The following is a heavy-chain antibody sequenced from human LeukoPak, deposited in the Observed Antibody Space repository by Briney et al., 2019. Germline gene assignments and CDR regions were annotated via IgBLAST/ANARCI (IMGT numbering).Heavy chain of an antibody. CDR3: ARVSAWPYYFDY. Sequence: PSETLSLTCAVYGGSFSGYYWSWIRQPPGKGLEWIGEINHSGSTNYNPSLKSRVTISVDTSKNQFSLKLSSVTAADTAVYYCARVSAWPYYFDYWGQGTLVTVSS. J-gene: IGHJ4*02. V-gene: IGHV4-34*01. CDR2: INHSGST. CDR1: GGSFSGYY.